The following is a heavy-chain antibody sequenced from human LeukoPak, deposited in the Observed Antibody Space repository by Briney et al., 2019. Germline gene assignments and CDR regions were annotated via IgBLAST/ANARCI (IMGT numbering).Heavy chain of an antibody. CDR1: GYTLTELS. D-gene: IGHD3-22*01. CDR2: FDPEDGET. J-gene: IGHJ4*02. CDR3: ATDWISGYYVFDY. V-gene: IGHV1-24*01. Sequence: ASVKVSCKVSGYTLTELSMHWVRRAPGKGLEWMGGFDPEDGETIYAQKFQGRVTVTEDTSTDTAYMELSSLRSEDTAVYYCATDWISGYYVFDYWGQGTLVTVSS.